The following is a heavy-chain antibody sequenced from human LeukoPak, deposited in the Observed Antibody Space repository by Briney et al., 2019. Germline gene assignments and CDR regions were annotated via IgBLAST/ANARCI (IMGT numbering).Heavy chain of an antibody. V-gene: IGHV3-30*18. Sequence: GGSLRLSCAASGFTFSSYGMHWVRQAPGKGLEWVAVISHDGSNKYYADSVKGRFTISRDNSKNTLYLEMNRLRAEDTAVYYCGKDLVAQAQGYYGMDVWGQGTTVTVSS. J-gene: IGHJ6*02. D-gene: IGHD2-15*01. CDR3: GKDLVAQAQGYYGMDV. CDR1: GFTFSSYG. CDR2: ISHDGSNK.